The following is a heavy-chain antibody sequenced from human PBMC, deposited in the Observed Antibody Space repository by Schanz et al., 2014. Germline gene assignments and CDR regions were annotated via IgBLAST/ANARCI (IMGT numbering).Heavy chain of an antibody. V-gene: IGHV3-33*01. J-gene: IGHJ4*01. D-gene: IGHD4-17*01. CDR1: GFTFSSYG. CDR3: ARPRFDYGEVDY. Sequence: QVQLVESGGGVVQPGRSLRLSCAASGFTFSSYGIHWFRQPAGKGLEWVAVIWNNGVTKYYADSVRGRFTISRDRFQNTLYLRMSSLRAEDTAVYYCARPRFDYGEVDYWGHGTLVNVSS. CDR2: IWNNGVTK.